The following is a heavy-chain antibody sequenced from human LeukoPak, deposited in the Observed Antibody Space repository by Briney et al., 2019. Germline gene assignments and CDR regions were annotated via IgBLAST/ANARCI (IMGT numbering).Heavy chain of an antibody. CDR2: IYTSGST. V-gene: IGHV4-4*07. CDR1: GGSISSYY. J-gene: IGHJ6*02. CDR3: ARQKWEQQGRDYYFNGLDV. Sequence: SETLSLTCTVSGGSISSYYWSWIRQPAGKGLEWIGRIYTSGSTNCNPSLKSRVTMSVDTSKNQFSLKLSSVTAADTAVYYCARQKWEQQGRDYYFNGLDVWGPGTTVIVSS. D-gene: IGHD1/OR15-1a*01.